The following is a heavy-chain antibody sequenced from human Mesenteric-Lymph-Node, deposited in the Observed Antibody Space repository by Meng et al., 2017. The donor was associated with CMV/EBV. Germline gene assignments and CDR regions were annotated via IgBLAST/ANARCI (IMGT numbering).Heavy chain of an antibody. J-gene: IGHJ4*02. CDR1: GFTFSNYW. D-gene: IGHD6-6*01. Sequence: GGSLRLSCAASGFTFSNYWMSWVRQAPGKGLEWVANIKQDGSEKYYVDSVKGRFTISRDNAKNSLYLQMNSLRAEDTAVYYCARDSQYSSSPVTFDYWGQGTLVTVSS. CDR3: ARDSQYSSSPVTFDY. V-gene: IGHV3-7*03. CDR2: IKQDGSEK.